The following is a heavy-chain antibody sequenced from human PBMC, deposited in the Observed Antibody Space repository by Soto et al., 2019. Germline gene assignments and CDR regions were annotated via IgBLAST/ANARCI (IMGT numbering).Heavy chain of an antibody. Sequence: GGSLRLSCAASGFTFSSYSMHWVRQAPGKGLVWVSLINSDGSSTTYADSVKGRFTISRDNAKNTLYLQMNSLRAEDTAVYYCAMVTTVPSSSYLYGMDVWGQGPTVTAP. CDR1: GFTFSSYS. J-gene: IGHJ6*02. CDR3: AMVTTVPSSSYLYGMDV. D-gene: IGHD4-17*01. V-gene: IGHV3-74*01. CDR2: INSDGSST.